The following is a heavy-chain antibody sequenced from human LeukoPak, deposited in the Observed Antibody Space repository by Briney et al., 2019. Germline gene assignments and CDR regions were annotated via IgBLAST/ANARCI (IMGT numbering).Heavy chain of an antibody. Sequence: ASVKVSCKASGYTFTSYAMHWVRQAPGQRLEWMGWINAGNGNTKYSQEFQGRVTITADKSTSTAYMELSSLRSEDTAVYYCARASHSGYDANFDYWGQGTLVTVSS. D-gene: IGHD5-12*01. CDR3: ARASHSGYDANFDY. J-gene: IGHJ4*02. V-gene: IGHV1-3*03. CDR1: GYTFTSYA. CDR2: INAGNGNT.